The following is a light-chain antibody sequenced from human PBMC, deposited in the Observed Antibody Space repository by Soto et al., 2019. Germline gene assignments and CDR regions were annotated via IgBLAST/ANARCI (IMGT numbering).Light chain of an antibody. Sequence: DIQMTQSPSSLSASVGDRVTITCRASQSISIYLNWYQQTPGKAPKLLIYAASSVQSGVPSRFSGSVSGTDFTLTIIILQPEDFATYYCQQSYSTRALTFGGVTKVEIK. CDR2: AAS. V-gene: IGKV1-39*01. CDR3: QQSYSTRALT. CDR1: QSISIY. J-gene: IGKJ4*01.